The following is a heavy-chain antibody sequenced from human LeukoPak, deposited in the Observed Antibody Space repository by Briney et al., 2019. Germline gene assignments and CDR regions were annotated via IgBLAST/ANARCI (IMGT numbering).Heavy chain of an antibody. V-gene: IGHV3-30*02. D-gene: IGHD6-19*01. CDR3: AKDPLYSVAGPPRYYGMDV. J-gene: IGHJ6*02. CDR1: GFTFSSYG. CDR2: IRYEGSNK. Sequence: GGSLRLSCAASGFTFSSYGMHWVRQAPGKGLEWVAFIRYEGSNKYYADSVKGRFTISRDNSKNTLYLQMNSLRAEDTAVYYCAKDPLYSVAGPPRYYGMDVWGQGTTVTVSS.